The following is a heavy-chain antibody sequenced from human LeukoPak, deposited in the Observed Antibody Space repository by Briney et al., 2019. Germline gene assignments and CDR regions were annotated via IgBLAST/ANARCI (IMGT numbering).Heavy chain of an antibody. J-gene: IGHJ4*02. CDR3: AKGTRGVIIPNIDY. D-gene: IGHD3-10*01. CDR1: GFTFSSYG. V-gene: IGHV3-30*18. CDR2: ISYDGSNK. Sequence: PGRSLRLSCAASGFTFSSYGMHWVRQAPGKGLEWVAAISYDGSNKYYADSVKGRFTISRDNSKNTLYLQMNSLRAEDTSVYYCAKGTRGVIIPNIDYWGQGTLVTVSS.